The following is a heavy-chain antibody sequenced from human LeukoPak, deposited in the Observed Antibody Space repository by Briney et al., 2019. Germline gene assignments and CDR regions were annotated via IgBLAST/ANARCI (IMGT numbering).Heavy chain of an antibody. Sequence: GGSLRLSCAASGFTFSSYAMSWVRQAPGKGLEWVSAISGSGGSTYYADSVKGRFTISRDNSKNTLYLQMNSLRAEDTAVYYCAKDRGYCSGGSCHPLDYWAREPWSPSPQ. CDR3: AKDRGYCSGGSCHPLDY. V-gene: IGHV3-23*01. CDR1: GFTFSSYA. D-gene: IGHD2-15*01. CDR2: ISGSGGST. J-gene: IGHJ4*02.